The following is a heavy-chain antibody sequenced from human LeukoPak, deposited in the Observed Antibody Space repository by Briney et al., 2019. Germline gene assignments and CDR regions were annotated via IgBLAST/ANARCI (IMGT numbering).Heavy chain of an antibody. CDR1: GYTFTGYY. J-gene: IGHJ3*02. D-gene: IGHD4-23*01. CDR2: INPNSGGT. CDR3: ATLTPYGGNRRNDAFDI. Sequence: ASVKVSCKASGYTFTGYYMHLVRQAPGQGLEWMGRINPNSGGTNYAQKFQGRVTMTRDTSISTAYMELSRLRSDDTAVYYCATLTPYGGNRRNDAFDIWGQGTMVTVSS. V-gene: IGHV1-2*06.